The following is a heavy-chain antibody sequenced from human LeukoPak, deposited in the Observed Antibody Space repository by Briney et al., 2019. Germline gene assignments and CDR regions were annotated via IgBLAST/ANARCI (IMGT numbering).Heavy chain of an antibody. D-gene: IGHD2-15*01. CDR3: ASSDLWDPATRY. J-gene: IGHJ4*02. CDR2: IYISGSGST. CDR1: GGSISSYY. V-gene: IGHV4-4*07. Sequence: PSETLSLTCTVSGGSISSYYWSWIRQPAGKGLEWIGRIYISGSGSTNYNPSLKSRVTMSVDTSKNQFSLKLSSVTAADTAVYYCASSDLWDPATRYWGQGTLVTVSS.